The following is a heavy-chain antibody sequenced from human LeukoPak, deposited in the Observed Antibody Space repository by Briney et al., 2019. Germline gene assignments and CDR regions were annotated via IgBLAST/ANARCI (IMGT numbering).Heavy chain of an antibody. J-gene: IGHJ4*02. Sequence: ASVKVSCKASGYTFTSYDINWVRQATGQGLEWMGWMNPNNGNTDYAQKFQGRITMTRNTSISTAYMELSSLRSEDTAVYYCARGGVREIQKIDYWGQGTLVTVSS. D-gene: IGHD3-10*01. CDR2: MNPNNGNT. CDR1: GYTFTSYD. CDR3: ARGGVREIQKIDY. V-gene: IGHV1-8*01.